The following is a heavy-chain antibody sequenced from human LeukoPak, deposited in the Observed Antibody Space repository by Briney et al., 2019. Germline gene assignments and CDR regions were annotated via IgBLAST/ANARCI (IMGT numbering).Heavy chain of an antibody. V-gene: IGHV4-61*02. J-gene: IGHJ2*01. CDR2: IYTSWNS. Sequence: PSETLSLTCTVSGGSIRSGSYSWSWIRQPAGKGLEWIGRIYTSWNSNYNPSLKSRVAMSVDTSKNQFSLKLSSVTAADTAVYYCASYREMTFWYFDLWGRGTLVTVSS. CDR1: GGSIRSGSYS. CDR3: ASYREMTFWYFDL. D-gene: IGHD3-16*02.